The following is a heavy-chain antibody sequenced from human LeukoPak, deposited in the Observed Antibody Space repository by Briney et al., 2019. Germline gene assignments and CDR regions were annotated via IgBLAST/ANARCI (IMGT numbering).Heavy chain of an antibody. CDR2: VYSTGST. V-gene: IGHV4-4*07. CDR3: ARIYGFAFDI. D-gene: IGHD3-10*01. CDR1: GGSLRTYY. J-gene: IGHJ3*02. Sequence: SETLSLTCTVSGGSLRTYYWTWIRQAAPRGLEWIGRVYSTGSTNYNPSLKSRVTMSVDTSKDQFSLPLSAVTAADTAVYLCARIYGFAFDIWGQGTMVIVSA.